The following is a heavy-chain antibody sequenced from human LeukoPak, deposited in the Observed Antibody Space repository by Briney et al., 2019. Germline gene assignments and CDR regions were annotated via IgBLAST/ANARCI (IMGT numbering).Heavy chain of an antibody. D-gene: IGHD3-22*01. Sequence: GGSLRLSCAASGFTFRSYSMHWVRQAPGKGLEWVSYISSTSSTIYYADSVKGQFTISRDNAKNSLYLQMNSLRDEDTAVYYCARAAPYYYDSSGYSAFDSWGQGTMVTVSA. V-gene: IGHV3-48*02. CDR2: ISSTSSTI. CDR1: GFTFRSYS. CDR3: ARAAPYYYDSSGYSAFDS. J-gene: IGHJ3*02.